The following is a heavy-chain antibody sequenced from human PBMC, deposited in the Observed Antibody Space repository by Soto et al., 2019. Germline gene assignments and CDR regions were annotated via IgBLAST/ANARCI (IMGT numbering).Heavy chain of an antibody. CDR2: IIPIFGSV. CDR3: ARPRTTGTTKGYDY. Sequence: QVQLVQSGAEVKKPGSSVKVSCKASRGTFSSYPISWVRQAPGQGLEWMGVIIPIFGSVNSAQKFQGRVTITADESTSTAYMEMSSLRSEDTAVYYCARPRTTGTTKGYDYWGQGTLVTVSS. D-gene: IGHD1-1*01. V-gene: IGHV1-69*01. J-gene: IGHJ4*02. CDR1: RGTFSSYP.